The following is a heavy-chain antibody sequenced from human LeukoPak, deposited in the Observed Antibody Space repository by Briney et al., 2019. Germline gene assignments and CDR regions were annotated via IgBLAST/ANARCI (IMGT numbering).Heavy chain of an antibody. CDR3: ARILRRHGTTFDY. J-gene: IGHJ4*02. CDR1: GYTFSSFY. Sequence: ASVKVSCKAVGYTFSSFYIHWVRQAPGQGLEWMGLINPSGGSTTFAERFQGRVAMTTDRSMDTVYMELRSLKSEDTAFYYCARILRRHGTTFDYWGQGTLVTVSS. D-gene: IGHD2/OR15-2a*01. V-gene: IGHV1-46*01. CDR2: INPSGGST.